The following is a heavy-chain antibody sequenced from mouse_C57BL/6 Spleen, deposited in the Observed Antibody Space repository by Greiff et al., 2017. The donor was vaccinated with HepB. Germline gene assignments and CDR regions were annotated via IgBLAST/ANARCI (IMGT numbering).Heavy chain of an antibody. J-gene: IGHJ4*01. CDR1: GYTFTSYW. D-gene: IGHD2-5*01. V-gene: IGHV1-50*01. CDR2: IDPSDSYT. Sequence: VQLQQPGAELVKPGASVKLSCKASGYTFTSYWVQWVKQRPGQGLEWIGEIDPSDSYTNYNQKFKGKTTLTVDTSSSTAYMQLSSLTSEDSAVYYCALNYYSNYDAMDYWGQGTSVTVAS. CDR3: ALNYYSNYDAMDY.